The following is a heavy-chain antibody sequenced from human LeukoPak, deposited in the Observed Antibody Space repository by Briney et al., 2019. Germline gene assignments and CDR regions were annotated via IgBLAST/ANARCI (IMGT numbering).Heavy chain of an antibody. CDR2: IYYSGST. CDR3: ARSYGDYITGAYAFDV. D-gene: IGHD4-17*01. CDR1: GGSISSGGYY. Sequence: SETLSLTCTVSGGSISSGGYYWSWIRQHPGKGLEWIGYIYYSGSTYYNPSLKSRVTISVDTSKNQFSLKLSSVTAADTAVYYCARSYGDYITGAYAFDVWGQGTMVTVSS. V-gene: IGHV4-31*03. J-gene: IGHJ3*01.